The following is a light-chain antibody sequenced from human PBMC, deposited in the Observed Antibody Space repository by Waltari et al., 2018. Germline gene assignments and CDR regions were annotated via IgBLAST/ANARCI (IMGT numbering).Light chain of an antibody. Sequence: EIVMTQTPLSLSVTPGQPASISCRSSQSLLNIDGKTYLHWYVQKPGQPPQLLIHEVSNRFSGVPDRLSGSGSGTDFTLKISRVEAEDVGVYYCMQSTQLPLAFGQGTKVEIK. CDR2: EVS. J-gene: IGKJ1*01. V-gene: IGKV2D-29*01. CDR3: MQSTQLPLA. CDR1: QSLLNIDGKTY.